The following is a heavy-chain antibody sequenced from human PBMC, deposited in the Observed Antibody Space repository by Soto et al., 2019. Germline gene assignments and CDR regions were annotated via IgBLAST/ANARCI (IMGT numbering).Heavy chain of an antibody. V-gene: IGHV3-48*03. CDR2: ISSSGSTI. CDR1: GFTFSSYD. D-gene: IGHD3-16*01. J-gene: IGHJ4*02. Sequence: PGGSLGLSCAASGFTFSSYDMNWVRQVPGKGLELVSYISSSGSTIHYADSVKGRFTIYRDNAKSSRYLQMNSLRPEDTAVYYCARLSGTYGRRHYFDYWGQGTLVTVSS. CDR3: ARLSGTYGRRHYFDY.